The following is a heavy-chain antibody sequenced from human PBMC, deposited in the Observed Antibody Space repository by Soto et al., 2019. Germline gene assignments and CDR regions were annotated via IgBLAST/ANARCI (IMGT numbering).Heavy chain of an antibody. CDR2: IYVGDSA. Sequence: GGSLRLSCAASGPDVGYSFMIWVRQLPGGGLEWVSVIYVGDSAYYADSVKGRFTISRDKSTNTLYLQMGSLREGDTAVYYCARGGLTPSHPLDSWGQGTLVTVS. CDR1: GPDVGYSF. CDR3: ARGGLTPSHPLDS. J-gene: IGHJ4*02. V-gene: IGHV3-53*01. D-gene: IGHD2-2*03.